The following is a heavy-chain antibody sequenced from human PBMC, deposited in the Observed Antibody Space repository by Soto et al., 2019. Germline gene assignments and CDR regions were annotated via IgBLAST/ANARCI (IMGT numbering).Heavy chain of an antibody. Sequence: QVQLVQSGAEVKKPGTSVKVSCKASGYIFSNYYMYWVRQAPGQGLEWMGVFNPSGDATHYAQSFQGRVSVTRDTSTSTVYMELSTLTSEDTAVYYCARRGMSKIGFDTWGQGTMVTVSS. CDR2: FNPSGDAT. D-gene: IGHD3-10*01. V-gene: IGHV1-46*01. CDR3: ARRGMSKIGFDT. CDR1: GYIFSNYY. J-gene: IGHJ3*02.